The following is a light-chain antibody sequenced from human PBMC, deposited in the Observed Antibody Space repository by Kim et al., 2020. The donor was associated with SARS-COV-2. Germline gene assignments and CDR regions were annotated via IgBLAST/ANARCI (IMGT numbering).Light chain of an antibody. CDR3: NSRDSSGNHLVV. J-gene: IGLJ2*01. CDR2: GKN. V-gene: IGLV3-19*01. CDR1: SLRSYY. Sequence: ELTQDPAVSVALGQTVRITCQGDSLRSYYASWYQQKPGQAPVLVIYGKNNRPSGIPDRFSGSSSGNTASLTITGAQAEDEADYYCNSRDSSGNHLVVFGGGTQLTVL.